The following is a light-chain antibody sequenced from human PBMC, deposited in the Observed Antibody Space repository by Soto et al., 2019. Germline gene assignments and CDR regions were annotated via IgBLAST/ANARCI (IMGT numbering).Light chain of an antibody. Sequence: DIQMTQSPSSLSASVGERVTLTCRASQGISNYLAWYQQKPGKVPKLLIYAASTLKSGVPSRFSGSGSGTDFTLNISSLYHEDVTNYYYQKYNGAPHTFGQGTKVEIK. V-gene: IGKV1-27*01. CDR1: QGISNY. J-gene: IGKJ1*01. CDR3: QKYNGAPHT. CDR2: AAS.